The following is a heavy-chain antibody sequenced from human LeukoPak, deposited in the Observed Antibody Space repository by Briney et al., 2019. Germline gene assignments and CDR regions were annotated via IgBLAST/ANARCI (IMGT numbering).Heavy chain of an antibody. CDR2: IKQDGSEK. V-gene: IGHV3-7*01. Sequence: GGSLRLSCAASGFTYSPYWMTWVRQGPGKGLEWVANIKQDGSEKYYVDSVKGRFTISRDNAKNSLYLQMNSLRAEDTAVYYCARHVVAVGFDYWGQGTLVTVSS. D-gene: IGHD3-22*01. CDR1: GFTYSPYW. J-gene: IGHJ4*02. CDR3: ARHVVAVGFDY.